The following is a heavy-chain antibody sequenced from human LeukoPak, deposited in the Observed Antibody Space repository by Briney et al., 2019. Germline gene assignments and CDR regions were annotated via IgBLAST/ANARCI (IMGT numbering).Heavy chain of an antibody. J-gene: IGHJ6*04. CDR3: ARDLEYYGSGSYYRYYGMDV. V-gene: IGHV1-3*01. Sequence: ASVKVSCKASGYTFTSYAMHWVRQAPGQRLEWMGWINAGSGNTKYSQKFQGRVTITRDTSASTAYMELSSLRSEDTAVYYCARDLEYYGSGSYYRYYGMDVWGKGTTVTVSS. D-gene: IGHD3-10*01. CDR1: GYTFTSYA. CDR2: INAGSGNT.